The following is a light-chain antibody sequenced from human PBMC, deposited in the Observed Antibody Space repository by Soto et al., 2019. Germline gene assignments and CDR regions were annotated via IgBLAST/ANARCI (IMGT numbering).Light chain of an antibody. CDR3: GADHGSGSNFVVV. J-gene: IGLJ2*01. V-gene: IGLV9-49*01. CDR1: SGYSNYK. Sequence: QSVLTQPPSASASLGASVTLTCTLSSGYSNYKVDWYQQRPGKGPRFVMRVGTGGIVGSKGGGIPDRFSVLGSGLNRYLTIKNLQEEDESDYHCGADHGSGSNFVVVFGGGTQLTVL. CDR2: VGTGGIVG.